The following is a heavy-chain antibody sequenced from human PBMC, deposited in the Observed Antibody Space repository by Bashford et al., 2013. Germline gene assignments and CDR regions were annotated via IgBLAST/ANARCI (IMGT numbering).Heavy chain of an antibody. Sequence: SVKVSCKASGYTFTSYGISWVRQAPGQGLEWMGGIIPIFGTANYAQKFQGRVTITADESTSTAYMELSSLRSEDTAVYYCARDLYGVEMATPFDYWGQGTLVTVSS. CDR2: IIPIFGTA. CDR1: GYTFTSYG. J-gene: IGHJ4*02. CDR3: ARDLYGVEMATPFDY. D-gene: IGHD5-24*01. V-gene: IGHV1-69*13.